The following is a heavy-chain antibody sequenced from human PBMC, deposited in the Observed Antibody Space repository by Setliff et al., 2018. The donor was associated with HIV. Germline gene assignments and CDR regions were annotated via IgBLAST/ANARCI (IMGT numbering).Heavy chain of an antibody. CDR3: AMGSSGYPFDY. V-gene: IGHV4-39*01. J-gene: IGHJ4*02. CDR1: GGSISSSSYY. D-gene: IGHD3-22*01. Sequence: SETLSLTCTVSGGSISSSSYYWGWIRQSPGKGLEWIGNIYYSGRTDYNPSLKSRVTISVDTSKEQFSLKLSSVTAADTAVYYCAMGSSGYPFDYWGQGSLVTVS. CDR2: IYYSGRT.